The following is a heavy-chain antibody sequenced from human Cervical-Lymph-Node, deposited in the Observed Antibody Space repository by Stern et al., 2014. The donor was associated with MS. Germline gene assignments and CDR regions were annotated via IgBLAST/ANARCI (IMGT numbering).Heavy chain of an antibody. V-gene: IGHV4-59*11. CDR3: ARDEGGSYDH. CDR1: GGSITSHY. D-gene: IGHD1-26*01. Sequence: QLQLQASCPGLVKPAETLSLTCTISGGSITSHYWSWIRQPPGKGLEYIGYVYYTGTTNYNPSLNGRVAISVDPSKNQFFLKLSSVTAADTAVYFCARDEGGSYDHWGQGTLVTVSS. J-gene: IGHJ4*02. CDR2: VYYTGTT.